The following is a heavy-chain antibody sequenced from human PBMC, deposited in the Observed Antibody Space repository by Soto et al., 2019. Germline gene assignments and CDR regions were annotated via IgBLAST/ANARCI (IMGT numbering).Heavy chain of an antibody. CDR2: IYYSGST. Sequence: QLQLQESGPGLVKPSETLSLTCTVSGGSISSSSYYWGWIRQPPGKGLEWIGSIYYSGSTYYNPSRKSRVTISVATSKNQFSLKLASVTAADTAVYYCAQGGSGSYSDAFDIWGQGTMVTVSS. CDR1: GGSISSSSYY. CDR3: AQGGSGSYSDAFDI. D-gene: IGHD3-10*01. J-gene: IGHJ3*02. V-gene: IGHV4-39*01.